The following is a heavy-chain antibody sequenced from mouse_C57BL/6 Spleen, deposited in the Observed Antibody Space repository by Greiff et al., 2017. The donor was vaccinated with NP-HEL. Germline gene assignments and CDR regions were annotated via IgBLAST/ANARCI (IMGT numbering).Heavy chain of an antibody. D-gene: IGHD4-1*01. V-gene: IGHV1-26*01. CDR2: INPNNGGT. CDR1: GYTFTDYY. CDR3: ARKGTGTFYAMDY. J-gene: IGHJ4*01. Sequence: VQLQQSGPELVKPGASVKISCKASGYTFTDYYMNWVKQSHGKSLEWIGDINPNNGGTSYNQKFKGKATLTVDKSSSTAYMELRSLTSEDSAVYYCARKGTGTFYAMDYWGQGTSVTVSS.